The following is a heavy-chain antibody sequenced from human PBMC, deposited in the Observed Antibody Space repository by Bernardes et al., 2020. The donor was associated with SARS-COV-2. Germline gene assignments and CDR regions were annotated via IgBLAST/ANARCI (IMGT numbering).Heavy chain of an antibody. Sequence: GGSLRLSCAASGFTFGSYWMHWVRQAPGKGLFWVSRIDTHGSITNYADSVKGRFTISRDNAKNTLYLQMNGLIPEDTAVYYCARDVGGIDSYWGPGTLITVSS. CDR1: GFTFGSYW. CDR2: IDTHGSIT. CDR3: ARDVGGIDSY. J-gene: IGHJ4*02. D-gene: IGHD3-10*01. V-gene: IGHV3-74*01.